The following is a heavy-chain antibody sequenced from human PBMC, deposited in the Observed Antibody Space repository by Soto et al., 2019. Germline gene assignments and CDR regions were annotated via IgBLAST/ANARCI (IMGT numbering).Heavy chain of an antibody. Sequence: TSVKVSCKASGYSFTNNDVSWVRHATGQGLEWMGWMNPGSGDTVYAQKFQGRVTMTRDISIATAYMELSSLRSDDTAIYYCARMETFGSLNWFDPWGQGTLVTVS. D-gene: IGHD3-16*01. J-gene: IGHJ5*02. CDR3: ARMETFGSLNWFDP. CDR2: MNPGSGDT. V-gene: IGHV1-8*01. CDR1: GYSFTNND.